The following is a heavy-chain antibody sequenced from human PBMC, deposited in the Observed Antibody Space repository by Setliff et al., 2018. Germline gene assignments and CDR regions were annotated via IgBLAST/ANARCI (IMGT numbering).Heavy chain of an antibody. CDR3: ARLRAPGSHGLDP. CDR2: ISGSGSTI. D-gene: IGHD3-10*01. Sequence: AGGSLRLSCAASGFTISSYSMNWVRQAPGKGLEWVSYISGSGSTIYYADSVKDRFTISRDNAKTSLYLQMNSLRADDTAVYYCARLRAPGSHGLDPWGQGTLVTVSS. V-gene: IGHV3-48*01. CDR1: GFTISSYS. J-gene: IGHJ5*02.